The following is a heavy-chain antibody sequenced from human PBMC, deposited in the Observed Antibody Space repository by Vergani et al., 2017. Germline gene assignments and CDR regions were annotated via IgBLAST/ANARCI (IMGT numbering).Heavy chain of an antibody. V-gene: IGHV3-7*01. Sequence: EGQLVESGGDWVQRGGSLRLSCAASGFISSSYWMSWVRQAPGKGLEWVANVKQDGSEKYYVDSVRGRFTISRENAKNSIFLQMKSLRAEDTAVYFCVRVPLIRGGSGNYGINNYHGMDVWGQGTTVIVSS. CDR2: VKQDGSEK. J-gene: IGHJ6*02. D-gene: IGHD3-10*01. CDR3: VRVPLIRGGSGNYGINNYHGMDV. CDR1: GFISSSYW.